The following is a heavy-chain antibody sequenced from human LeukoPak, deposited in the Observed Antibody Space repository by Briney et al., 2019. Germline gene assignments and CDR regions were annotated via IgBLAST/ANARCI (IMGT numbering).Heavy chain of an antibody. V-gene: IGHV3-23*01. D-gene: IGHD3-10*01. J-gene: IGHJ4*02. CDR3: AKEVRESAWYYFDY. CDR1: GFTFNTYA. Sequence: GGSLRLSCAASGFTFNTYAMSWVRQAPGKGLEWVSGIRSSGVSTYYAASVKGRFPLSRDNSKNTLYLQMNSLRAEDTAVYYCAKEVRESAWYYFDYWGQGTLVTVSS. CDR2: IRSSGVST.